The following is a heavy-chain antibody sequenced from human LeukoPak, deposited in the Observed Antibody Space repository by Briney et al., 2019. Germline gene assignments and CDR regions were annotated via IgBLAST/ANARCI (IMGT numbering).Heavy chain of an antibody. CDR3: ARAEGYADDFDY. V-gene: IGHV3-33*01. CDR2: IRYDGSNK. CDR1: GFTSSSYG. J-gene: IGHJ4*02. Sequence: QPGRSLRLSCAASGFTSSSYGTHWARQAPGKGLEWVAVIRYDGSNKYYADSVKGRFTMSRDNSKNTLYLQMNSLRAEDTAVYYCARAEGYADDFDYWGQGTLVTVSS. D-gene: IGHD5-18*01.